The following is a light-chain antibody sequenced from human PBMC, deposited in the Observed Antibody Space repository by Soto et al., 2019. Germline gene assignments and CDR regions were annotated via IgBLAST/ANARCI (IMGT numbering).Light chain of an antibody. J-gene: IGKJ1*01. CDR1: QSVSNN. CDR3: QQYNNWPRT. Sequence: EIVMTQSPATLSVSPGEGATLSCRASQSVSNNLAWYQQKPGQAPRLLIYGASTRATGIPARFSGSGSGTEFTLTSSSLLSEDFTVYYCQQYNNWPRTFGQGTKVEIK. CDR2: GAS. V-gene: IGKV3-15*01.